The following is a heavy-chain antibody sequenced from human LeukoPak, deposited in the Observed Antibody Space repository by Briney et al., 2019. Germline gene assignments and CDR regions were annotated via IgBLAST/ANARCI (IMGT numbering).Heavy chain of an antibody. V-gene: IGHV4-59*01. CDR1: GGSISSYY. J-gene: IGHJ4*02. CDR2: TYYSGST. Sequence: PSETLSLTCTVSGGSISSYYWSWIRQPPGKGLEWIGYTYYSGSTNYNPSLKSRVTISVDTSKNQFTLKLSSVTAADTAVYYCAAEYVDTAMVTDYWGQGTLVTVSS. CDR3: AAEYVDTAMVTDY. D-gene: IGHD5-18*01.